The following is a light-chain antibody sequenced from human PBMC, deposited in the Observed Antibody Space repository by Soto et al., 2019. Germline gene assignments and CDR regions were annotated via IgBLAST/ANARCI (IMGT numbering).Light chain of an antibody. Sequence: QSALTQPRSVSGSPGQSVTISCTGTSSDVGGYNYVSWYQQHPGKAPKLMTYDVSKRPSGVPDRFSGSKSGNTASLTISGLQAEDDADYYCCSYAGSYTLVFGGGTKLTVL. V-gene: IGLV2-11*01. CDR1: SSDVGGYNY. J-gene: IGLJ2*01. CDR2: DVS. CDR3: CSYAGSYTLV.